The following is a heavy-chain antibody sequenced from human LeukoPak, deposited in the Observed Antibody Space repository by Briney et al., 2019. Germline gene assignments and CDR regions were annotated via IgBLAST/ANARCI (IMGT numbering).Heavy chain of an antibody. CDR3: GRVRVGAAYFDY. CDR1: GFTFSSNW. V-gene: IGHV3-7*01. CDR2: IKQDGSEK. D-gene: IGHD3-10*01. Sequence: PGGSLRLSCAASGFTFSSNWMSCVRQAPGKGLEWVANIKQDGSEKYYVDSVKGRFTISRDSARNSLYLQMNSLRAEDTAVYYCGRVRVGAAYFDYWGQGTLVTVSS. J-gene: IGHJ4*02.